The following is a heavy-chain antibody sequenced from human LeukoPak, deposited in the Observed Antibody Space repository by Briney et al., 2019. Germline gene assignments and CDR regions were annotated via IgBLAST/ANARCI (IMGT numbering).Heavy chain of an antibody. CDR2: IKQDGSEK. J-gene: IGHJ4*02. CDR3: ARDCSGGTCYRSGY. Sequence: GGSLGLSCAASGFTFRSYWMGWVRQAPGKGLEWVANIKQDGSEKYYVDSVKGRFTISRDNAKNSLYLQMNNLRVEDTAVYYCARDCSGGTCYRSGYWGQGTLVTVSS. CDR1: GFTFRSYW. D-gene: IGHD2-15*01. V-gene: IGHV3-7*01.